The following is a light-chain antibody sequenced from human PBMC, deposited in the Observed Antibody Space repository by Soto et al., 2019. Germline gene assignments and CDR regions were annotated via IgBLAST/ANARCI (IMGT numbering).Light chain of an antibody. CDR1: ESVGRH. CDR3: LQYNNWWT. Sequence: EVGVTQSPATLSVSPGERATLSYRASESVGRHLSWYHQKPGQAPKLLIFDASTVATGVPAMFSGSWSGTEFPLTVSSLQSEDIAVYYCLQYNNWWTFGQGTKVDIK. CDR2: DAS. V-gene: IGKV3-15*01. J-gene: IGKJ1*01.